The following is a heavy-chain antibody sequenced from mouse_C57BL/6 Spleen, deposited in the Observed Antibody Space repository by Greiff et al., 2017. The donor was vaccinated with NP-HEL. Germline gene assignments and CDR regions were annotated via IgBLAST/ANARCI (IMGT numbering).Heavy chain of an antibody. CDR2: IDPSDSET. V-gene: IGHV1-52*01. Sequence: QVQLQQPGAELVRPGSSVKLSCKASGYTFTSYWMHWVKQRPIQGLEWIGNIDPSDSETHYNQKFKDKATLTVDKSSSTAYMQLSSLTSEDSAVYYCARALTGPYFDYWGQGTTLTVSS. J-gene: IGHJ2*01. CDR1: GYTFTSYW. D-gene: IGHD4-1*01. CDR3: ARALTGPYFDY.